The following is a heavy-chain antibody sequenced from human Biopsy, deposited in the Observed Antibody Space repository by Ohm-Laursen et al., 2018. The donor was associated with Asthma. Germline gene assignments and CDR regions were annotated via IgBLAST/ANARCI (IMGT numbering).Heavy chain of an antibody. CDR1: GGSISSGGYS. Sequence: TLSLTCAVSGGSISSGGYSWSWIRQPPGKGLEWIGYIYHSGSTYYSLSLKSRVTISVDRSKNQFSLKLSSVTAADTAVYYCARVKDGYNFDYWGQGTLVTVSS. V-gene: IGHV4-30-2*01. CDR2: IYHSGST. CDR3: ARVKDGYNFDY. J-gene: IGHJ4*02. D-gene: IGHD5-24*01.